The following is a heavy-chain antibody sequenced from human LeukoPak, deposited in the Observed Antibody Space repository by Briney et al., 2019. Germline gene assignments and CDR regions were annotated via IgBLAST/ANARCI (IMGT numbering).Heavy chain of an antibody. CDR2: INPSGGST. V-gene: IGHV1-46*01. J-gene: IGHJ4*02. D-gene: IGHD5-24*01. CDR1: GYTFTSYF. CDR3: ATVLAETYFFDF. Sequence: ASVKVSCKASGYTFTSYFMHWVRQAPGQGLDWMGIINPSGGSTSYAQKFQGRVTMTEDTSTNTAYMQLSSLTSEDTALYYCATVLAETYFFDFWGQGTLVTVSS.